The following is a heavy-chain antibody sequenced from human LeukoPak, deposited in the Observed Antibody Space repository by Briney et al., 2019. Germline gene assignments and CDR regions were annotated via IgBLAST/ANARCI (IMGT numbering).Heavy chain of an antibody. V-gene: IGHV3-23*01. J-gene: IGHJ3*02. Sequence: GGSLRLSCAASGFSLSSYAMSWVRQAPGKGLEWVSAISSTDAGTYHADSVRGRFTISRDSSKNTLYLQMNSLRAEDAAVYYCATSMAQDVDAFHIWGQGTMVTVSS. CDR3: ATSMAQDVDAFHI. CDR1: GFSLSSYA. CDR2: ISSTDAGT. D-gene: IGHD2-21*01.